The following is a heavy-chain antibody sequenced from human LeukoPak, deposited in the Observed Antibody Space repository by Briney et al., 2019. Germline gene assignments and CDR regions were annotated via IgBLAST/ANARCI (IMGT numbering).Heavy chain of an antibody. D-gene: IGHD2-15*01. CDR3: AREYCSGGSCYSDAFDI. V-gene: IGHV3-21*01. CDR2: ISSSSSYI. Sequence: GGSLRLSCAASGFTFSSYSMNWVRQAPGKGLEWVSSISSSSSYIYYADSVKGRFTISRDNAKNSLYLQMNSLRAEDTAVCYCAREYCSGGSCYSDAFDIWGQGTMVTVSS. J-gene: IGHJ3*02. CDR1: GFTFSSYS.